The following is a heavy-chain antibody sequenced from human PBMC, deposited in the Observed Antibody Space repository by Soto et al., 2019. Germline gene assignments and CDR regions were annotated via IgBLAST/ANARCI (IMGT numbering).Heavy chain of an antibody. J-gene: IGHJ4*02. CDR1: GFTFDDYA. CDR3: ANGKPGGSSDTFDS. CDR2: ISWNSGSI. Sequence: EVQLVESGGGLVQPGRSLRLSCAATGFTFDDYAMHWVRQAPGKGLEWVSGISWNSGSIGYADSVKGRFTISRDNSKNSLYLQMNSLRAEDTALYYCANGKPGGSSDTFDSWGQGTLVTVSS. D-gene: IGHD6-13*01. V-gene: IGHV3-9*01.